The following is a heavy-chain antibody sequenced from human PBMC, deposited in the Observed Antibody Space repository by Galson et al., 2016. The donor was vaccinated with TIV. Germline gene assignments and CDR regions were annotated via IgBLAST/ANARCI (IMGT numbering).Heavy chain of an antibody. CDR3: ARDRVVDAYYYYYYYGMDV. J-gene: IGHJ6*02. Sequence: SLRLSCAVSGFTFTDYYMNWIRQAPGKGLEWVSLISDAGNTYYSESVRGRFTISRDNSRNTLDLQMTGLRAEDTAVYYCARDRVVDAYYYYYYYGMDVWGQGTTVTVSS. CDR1: GFTFTDYY. D-gene: IGHD3-10*01. V-gene: IGHV3-66*02. CDR2: ISDAGNT.